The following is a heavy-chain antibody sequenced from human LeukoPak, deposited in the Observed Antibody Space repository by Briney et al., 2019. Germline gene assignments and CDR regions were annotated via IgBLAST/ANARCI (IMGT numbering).Heavy chain of an antibody. D-gene: IGHD5-24*01. CDR2: IKQDGSEK. J-gene: IGHJ6*03. CDR1: GFTFSSYW. V-gene: IGHV3-7*01. CDR3: ARAPINGLNYYMDV. Sequence: PGGSLRLSCAASGFTFSSYWMSWVRQAPGKGLEWVANIKQDGSEKYYVDSVKGRFTISRDNAKNSLYLQMNSLRAEDTAVYYCARAPINGLNYYMDVWGKGTTVTVSS.